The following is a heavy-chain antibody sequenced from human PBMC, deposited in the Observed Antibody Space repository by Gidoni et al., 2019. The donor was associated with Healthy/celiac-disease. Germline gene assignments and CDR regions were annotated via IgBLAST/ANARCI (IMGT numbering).Heavy chain of an antibody. V-gene: IGHV4-34*01. CDR3: AANIVATPSPFDY. CDR1: GGSFSGYY. D-gene: IGHD5-12*01. J-gene: IGHJ4*02. Sequence: QVQLQQWGAGLLKPSETLSLTCAVYGGSFSGYYWSWIRQPPGKGLEWIGEINHSGSTNYNPSLKSRVTISVDTSKNQFSLKLSSVTAADTAVYYCAANIVATPSPFDYWGQGTLVTVSS. CDR2: INHSGST.